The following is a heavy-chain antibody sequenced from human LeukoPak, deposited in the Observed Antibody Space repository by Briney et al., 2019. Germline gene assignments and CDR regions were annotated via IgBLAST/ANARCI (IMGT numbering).Heavy chain of an antibody. J-gene: IGHJ4*02. D-gene: IGHD6-19*01. CDR1: GFTFSSYV. CDR3: AELSSGWYSDY. V-gene: IGHV3-23*01. Sequence: PGGSLRLSCAASGFTFSSYVMSWVRQAPGKGLEWVSTISGSGGNTYYADSVKGRFTISRDNSKNTLYLQMNSLRAEDTAVYYCAELSSGWYSDYWGQGTLVTVSS. CDR2: ISGSGGNT.